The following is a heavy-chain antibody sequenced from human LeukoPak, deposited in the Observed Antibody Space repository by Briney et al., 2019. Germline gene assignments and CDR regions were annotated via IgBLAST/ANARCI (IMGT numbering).Heavy chain of an antibody. CDR2: ISYDGSNK. J-gene: IGHJ6*03. D-gene: IGHD4-11*01. V-gene: IGHV3-30*03. Sequence: GGSLRLSCAASGFTFSSCGMHWVRQASGKGLEWVAVISYDGSNKYYADSVKGRFTISRDNSKNTLYLQMNSLRAEDTAVYYCARVGRRSSYYSHYYYYYMDVWGKGTTVTVSS. CDR1: GFTFSSCG. CDR3: ARVGRRSSYYSHYYYYYMDV.